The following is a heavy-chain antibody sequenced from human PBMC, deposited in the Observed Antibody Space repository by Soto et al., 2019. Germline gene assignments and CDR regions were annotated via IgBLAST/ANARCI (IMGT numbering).Heavy chain of an antibody. J-gene: IGHJ4*02. Sequence: QVQLVQSGAEVKKPGSSVKVSCKASGGTFSSYAISWVRQAPGQGLEWTGGIIPIFGTANYAQKFQGRVTITADESTSTAYMELSSLRSEDTAVYYCATSTYYYDSSGYAFDYWGQGTLVTVSS. CDR1: GGTFSSYA. CDR3: ATSTYYYDSSGYAFDY. V-gene: IGHV1-69*12. CDR2: IIPIFGTA. D-gene: IGHD3-22*01.